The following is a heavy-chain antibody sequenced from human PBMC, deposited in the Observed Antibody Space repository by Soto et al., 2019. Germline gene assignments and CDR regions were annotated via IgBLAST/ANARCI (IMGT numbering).Heavy chain of an antibody. CDR2: SNHRGGT. D-gene: IGHD3-3*01. CDR3: ARGSTIFGLTY. J-gene: IGHJ4*02. V-gene: IGHV4-34*01. Sequence: SETLSLTCAVYGESFSGYYWSWIRQPPGKGLEWIGESNHRGGTNYNPSLKSRVTISVDMSKNQFSLHLSSVTAADTAVYYCARGSTIFGLTYWGQGTLVTVSS. CDR1: GESFSGYY.